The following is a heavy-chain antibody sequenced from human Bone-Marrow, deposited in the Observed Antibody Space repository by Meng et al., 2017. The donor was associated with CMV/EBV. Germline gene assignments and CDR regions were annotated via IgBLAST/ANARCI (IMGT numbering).Heavy chain of an antibody. Sequence: SEPLSLTCAVYGGSFSGYYWSWIRQPPGKGLEWIGEINHSGSTNYNPSLKSRVTISVDTSKNQFSLKLSSVTAADTAVYYCARSPGNWNLITRYFDLWGRGTLVTVSS. CDR1: GGSFSGYY. CDR2: INHSGST. CDR3: ARSPGNWNLITRYFDL. D-gene: IGHD1-7*01. V-gene: IGHV4-34*01. J-gene: IGHJ2*01.